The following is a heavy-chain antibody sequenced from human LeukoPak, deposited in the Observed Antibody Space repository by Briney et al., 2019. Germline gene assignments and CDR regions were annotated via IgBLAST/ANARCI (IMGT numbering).Heavy chain of an antibody. V-gene: IGHV3-23*01. D-gene: IGHD3-10*01. CDR1: GFTFSSYA. J-gene: IGHJ4*02. Sequence: PGGSLRLSCAASGFTFSSYAMSWVRQAPGGGLEWVSGISGDGGSTYYADSVKGRFAISRDNSKSALYLQMNSLRAEDTAVYYCAKDFGRNLGGPGYWGRGTLVTISS. CDR2: ISGDGGST. CDR3: AKDFGRNLGGPGY.